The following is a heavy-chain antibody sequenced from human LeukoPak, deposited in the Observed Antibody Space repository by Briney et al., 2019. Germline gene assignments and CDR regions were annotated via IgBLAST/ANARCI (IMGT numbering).Heavy chain of an antibody. CDR3: ATVQTSGWYWEGAFDI. CDR2: INPSGGST. Sequence: ASVKVSCKASGYTFTSYYMHWVRQAPGQGLEWMGIINPSGGSTSYAQKFQGRGTMTRDTSTSTVYMELSSLRFEDTAVYYCATVQTSGWYWEGAFDIWGQGTMVTVSS. V-gene: IGHV1-46*01. D-gene: IGHD6-19*01. J-gene: IGHJ3*02. CDR1: GYTFTSYY.